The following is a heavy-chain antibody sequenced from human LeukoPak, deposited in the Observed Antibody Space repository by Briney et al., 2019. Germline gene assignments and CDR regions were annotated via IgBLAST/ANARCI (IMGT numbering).Heavy chain of an antibody. CDR3: ARAAASGYSSSWYPRWFDP. D-gene: IGHD6-13*01. V-gene: IGHV4-59*01. CDR1: GGSISSYY. Sequence: SETLSLTCTVSGGSISSYYWSWIRQPPGKGLEWIGYIYYSGSTNYNPSLKSRVAISVDTSKNQFSLRLSSVPAADTAVYYCARAAASGYSSSWYPRWFDPWGQGTLVTVSP. J-gene: IGHJ5*02. CDR2: IYYSGST.